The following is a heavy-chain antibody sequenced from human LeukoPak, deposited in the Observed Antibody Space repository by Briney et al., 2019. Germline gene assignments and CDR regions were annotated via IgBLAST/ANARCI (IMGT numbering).Heavy chain of an antibody. CDR3: ALPIVRGARSNWFYP. CDR1: GFTFSSYA. V-gene: IGHV3-23*01. CDR2: ISGSGGST. D-gene: IGHD3-10*01. J-gene: IGHJ5*02. Sequence: GGSLRLSCAASGFTFSSYAMSWVRQAPGKGLEWVSAISGSGGSTYYADSVKGRFTISRDNSKNTLYLQMNSLRAEDTAVYYCALPIVRGARSNWFYPWGQGTLVTVAS.